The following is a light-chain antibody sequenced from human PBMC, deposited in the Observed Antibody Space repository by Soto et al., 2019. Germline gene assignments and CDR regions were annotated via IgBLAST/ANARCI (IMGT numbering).Light chain of an antibody. CDR3: GTWDDSLSGPI. CDR2: NSN. J-gene: IGLJ2*01. V-gene: IGLV1-44*01. CDR1: SSNIGSHN. Sequence: QSVLTQPPSVSGTPGQRVTISCSGSSSNIGSHNVVWYQHLPGTAPKFLIFNSNQRPSGVPDRFSGSKSGTSASLAISGLQSDDAADYFCGTWDDSLSGPIFGRGTKVTVL.